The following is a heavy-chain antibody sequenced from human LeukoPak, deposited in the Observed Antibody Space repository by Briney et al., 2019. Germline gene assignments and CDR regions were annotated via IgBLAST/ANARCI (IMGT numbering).Heavy chain of an antibody. CDR3: AKDFAAEAHLFDY. D-gene: IGHD6-13*01. J-gene: IGHJ4*02. V-gene: IGHV3-30*18. CDR1: GFTFSSYG. Sequence: GRSLRLSCAASGFTFSSYGMHWVRQAPGKGLEWVAVISYDGSNKYYADSVKGRFTISRDNSKNTLYLQMNSLRAEDTAVYYCAKDFAAEAHLFDYWGQGTLVTVSS. CDR2: ISYDGSNK.